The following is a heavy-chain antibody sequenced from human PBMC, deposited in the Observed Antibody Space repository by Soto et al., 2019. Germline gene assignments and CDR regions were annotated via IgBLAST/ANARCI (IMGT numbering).Heavy chain of an antibody. Sequence: QVQLVQSGAEVKKPGSSVKVSCKASGGTFSSYAINWVRQAPGQGLEWMGGIIPIFGTANYAQNFQGRVTITADESTSTAYMELSSLRSEDMAVYYCARVGHAYCGGDCYSSIDYWGQGTLVTVSS. V-gene: IGHV1-69*01. J-gene: IGHJ4*02. CDR3: ARVGHAYCGGDCYSSIDY. D-gene: IGHD2-21*02. CDR1: GGTFSSYA. CDR2: IIPIFGTA.